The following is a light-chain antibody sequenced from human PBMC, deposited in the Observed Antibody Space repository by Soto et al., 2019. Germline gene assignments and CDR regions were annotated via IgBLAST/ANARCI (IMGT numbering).Light chain of an antibody. CDR2: DAS. V-gene: IGKV3-11*01. Sequence: EIVLTQSPATLSLSPGERATLSCRASQSVSSYLAWYQQKPGQAPRLLIYDASNRATGIPARFSGSGSGTDCPLTISSLEPEDFAVYYCQQRSNWPPTWTFAQGTKVEIK. CDR1: QSVSSY. CDR3: QQRSNWPPTWT. J-gene: IGKJ1*01.